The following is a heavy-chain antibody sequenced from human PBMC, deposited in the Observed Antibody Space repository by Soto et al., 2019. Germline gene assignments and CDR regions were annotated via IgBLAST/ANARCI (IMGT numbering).Heavy chain of an antibody. CDR3: ARDLRYQVSTSFDP. CDR2: ISAYNGNT. V-gene: IGHV1-18*01. Sequence: GASVKVSCKASGYTFTSYGISWVRQAPGQGLEWMGWISAYNGNTNYAQKLQGRVTMTTDTSTSTAYMELRSLRSDDTAVYYCARDLRYQVSTSFDPWGQGTLVTVSS. J-gene: IGHJ5*02. D-gene: IGHD2-2*01. CDR1: GYTFTSYG.